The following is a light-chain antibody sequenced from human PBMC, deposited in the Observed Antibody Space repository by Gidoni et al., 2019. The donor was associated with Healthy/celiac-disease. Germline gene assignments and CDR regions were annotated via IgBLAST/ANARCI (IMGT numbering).Light chain of an antibody. Sequence: DIHMSTSPSTLSSSVGDRVTITCRARQRISSWLAWYQQKPGKAPKLLNYKASSLESGVPSRFGGSGSGKEFTLTISSLQPDDVATYYCQQYNSYSQTFGQGTKVEIK. CDR1: QRISSW. V-gene: IGKV1-5*03. CDR2: KAS. CDR3: QQYNSYSQT. J-gene: IGKJ1*01.